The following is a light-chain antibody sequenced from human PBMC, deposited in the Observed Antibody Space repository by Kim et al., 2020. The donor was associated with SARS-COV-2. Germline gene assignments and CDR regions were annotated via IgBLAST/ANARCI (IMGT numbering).Light chain of an antibody. CDR2: GAS. Sequence: EIVMTQSPATLSVSPGERATLSCRASQNINSKLAWYQQKPGQAPRLLIYGASTRATGIPARFSASVSGTEFTLTISSLQSEDFAVYYCQQYTKWPLTFGGGTKVDIK. V-gene: IGKV3-15*01. CDR1: QNINSK. J-gene: IGKJ4*01. CDR3: QQYTKWPLT.